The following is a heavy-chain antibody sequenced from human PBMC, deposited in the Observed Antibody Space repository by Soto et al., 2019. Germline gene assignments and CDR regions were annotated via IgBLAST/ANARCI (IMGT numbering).Heavy chain of an antibody. V-gene: IGHV5-51*01. Sequence: GESLKISCKGSGYSFTSYWIGWVRQMPGKGLEWMGIIYPGDSDTRYSPSFQGQVTISADKSISTAYLQWSSLKASDTAMYYCARRLGAEWELLGEEGDAFDIWGQGTMVTVSS. CDR2: IYPGDSDT. CDR3: ARRLGAEWELLGEEGDAFDI. J-gene: IGHJ3*02. D-gene: IGHD1-26*01. CDR1: GYSFTSYW.